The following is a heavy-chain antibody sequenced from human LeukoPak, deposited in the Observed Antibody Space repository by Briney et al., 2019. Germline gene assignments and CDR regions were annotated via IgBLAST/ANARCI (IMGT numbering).Heavy chain of an antibody. V-gene: IGHV1-8*02. J-gene: IGHJ4*02. CDR1: GYTFTSYD. CDR2: MNPNSGNT. D-gene: IGHD3-22*01. Sequence: ASVKVSCKASGYTFTSYDINWVRQATGQGLEWMGWMNPNSGNTGYAQKFQGRVTMTRDTSTSTVYMELSSLRSEDTAVYYCAREVDSSGYRHFDYWGQGTLVTVSS. CDR3: AREVDSSGYRHFDY.